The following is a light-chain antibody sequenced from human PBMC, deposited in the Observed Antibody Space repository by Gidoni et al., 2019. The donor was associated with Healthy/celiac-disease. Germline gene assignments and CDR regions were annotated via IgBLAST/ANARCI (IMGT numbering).Light chain of an antibody. V-gene: IGKV1-13*02. CDR3: QQFNSYPIT. CDR1: QGISSA. Sequence: AIQLTQSPSSLSASVGDRVTITCRASQGISSALAWYQQKPGKAPKLLIYDASSLESGGPSRFSGSGSGTDFTLTISSLQPEDFATYYCQQFNSYPITFGQGTRLEIK. J-gene: IGKJ5*01. CDR2: DAS.